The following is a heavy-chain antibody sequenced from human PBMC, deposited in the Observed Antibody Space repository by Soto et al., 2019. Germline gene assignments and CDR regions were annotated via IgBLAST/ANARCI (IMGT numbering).Heavy chain of an antibody. J-gene: IGHJ4*02. Sequence: GGSLRLSCAASGFTFSSYWMSWVRQAPGKGLEWVANIKQDGSEKYYVDSVKGRFTISRDNAKNSLYLQMNSLRAEDTAVYYCARDGRIGGIAAAAKGYWGQGTLVTVSS. CDR2: IKQDGSEK. D-gene: IGHD6-13*01. CDR1: GFTFSSYW. V-gene: IGHV3-7*01. CDR3: ARDGRIGGIAAAAKGY.